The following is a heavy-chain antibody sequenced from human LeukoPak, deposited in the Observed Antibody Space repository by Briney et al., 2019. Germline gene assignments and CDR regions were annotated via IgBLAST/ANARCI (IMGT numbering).Heavy chain of an antibody. D-gene: IGHD3-9*01. CDR3: ARDQDLRYFDWLAIDY. V-gene: IGHV1-18*01. CDR2: ISAYNGNT. Sequence: ASVKVSCKASGYTFTSYAMNWVRQAPGQGLEWMGWISAYNGNTNYAQKLQGRVTMTTDTSTSTAYMELRSLRSDDTAVYYCARDQDLRYFDWLAIDYWGQGTLVTVSS. CDR1: GYTFTSYA. J-gene: IGHJ4*02.